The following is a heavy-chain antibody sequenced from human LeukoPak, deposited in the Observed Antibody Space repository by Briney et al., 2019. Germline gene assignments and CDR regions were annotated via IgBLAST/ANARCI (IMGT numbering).Heavy chain of an antibody. Sequence: GGSLRLSCAASGFTFSSYWMSWVRQAPGKGLEWVANIKQDGSEKYYVDPVKGRFTISRDNAKNSLYLQMNSLRAEDTAVYYCARDHDYYDSSGLGLDYWGQGTLVTVSS. V-gene: IGHV3-7*01. D-gene: IGHD3-22*01. J-gene: IGHJ4*02. CDR2: IKQDGSEK. CDR3: ARDHDYYDSSGLGLDY. CDR1: GFTFSSYW.